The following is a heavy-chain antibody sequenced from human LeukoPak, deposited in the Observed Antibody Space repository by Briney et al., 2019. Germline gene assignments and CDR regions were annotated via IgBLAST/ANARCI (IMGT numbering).Heavy chain of an antibody. J-gene: IGHJ4*02. CDR3: ARMVRGVYYFDY. V-gene: IGHV4-39*01. CDR1: GGSISSSSYY. D-gene: IGHD3-10*01. CDR2: IYYSGST. Sequence: SETLSLTRTVSGGSISSSSYYWGWIRQPPGKGLEWIGSIYYSGSTYYNPSLKSRVTISVDTSKNQFSLKLSSVTAADTAVYYCARMVRGVYYFDYWGQGTLVTVSS.